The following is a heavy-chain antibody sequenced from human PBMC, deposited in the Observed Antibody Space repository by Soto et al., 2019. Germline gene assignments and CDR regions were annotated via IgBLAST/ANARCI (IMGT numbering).Heavy chain of an antibody. Sequence: SETLSLTCTVSGGSFSGYFWAWIRQPPGKGLEWLAEINHSGITNYNPSVESRVSMSVDTSKNQFSLRLYSVTAADTAVYYCVRGPYNYNSRYFDYWGQGTLVTVSS. CDR2: INHSGIT. D-gene: IGHD1-1*01. V-gene: IGHV4-34*01. CDR1: GGSFSGYF. J-gene: IGHJ4*02. CDR3: VRGPYNYNSRYFDY.